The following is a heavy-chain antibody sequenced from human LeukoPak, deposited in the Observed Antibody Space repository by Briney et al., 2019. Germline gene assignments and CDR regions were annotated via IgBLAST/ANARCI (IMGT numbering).Heavy chain of an antibody. D-gene: IGHD3-3*01. CDR1: GGSVSGYY. CDR2: INHSGST. Sequence: SETLSPTCAAYGGSVSGYYRGCIRRRPGNKMKRIGEINHSGSTNYNPSLKSRVTISVDTSKNQFSLKLSSVTAADTAVYYCARFPHRITIFGVVPKGAFDIWGQGTMVTVSS. V-gene: IGHV4-34*01. CDR3: ARFPHRITIFGVVPKGAFDI. J-gene: IGHJ3*02.